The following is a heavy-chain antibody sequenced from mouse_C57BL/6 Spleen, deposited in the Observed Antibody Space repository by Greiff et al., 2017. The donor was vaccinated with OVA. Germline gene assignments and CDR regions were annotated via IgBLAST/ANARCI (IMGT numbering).Heavy chain of an antibody. J-gene: IGHJ2*01. CDR1: GYSITSGYY. D-gene: IGHD4-1*01. CDR2: ISYDGSN. Sequence: EVHLVESGPGLVKPSQSLSLACSVTGYSITSGYYWNWIRQFPGNKLEWMGYISYDGSNNYNPSLKNRISITRDTSKNQFFLKLNSVTTEDTATYYCARDLTGTVDYWGQGTTLTVSS. V-gene: IGHV3-6*01. CDR3: ARDLTGTVDY.